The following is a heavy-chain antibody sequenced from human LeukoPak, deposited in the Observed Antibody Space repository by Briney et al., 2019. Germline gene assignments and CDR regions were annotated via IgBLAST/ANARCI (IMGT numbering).Heavy chain of an antibody. CDR1: GYISTNYG. Sequence: ASVKVSCKASGYISTNYGISWVRQAPGQGLEWMGWISGYNGDTKYTQKLQGRVTMTTDTSTSTAYMELRSLRSDDTAVYYCARDSSSWFYYYYGMDVWGRGTTVIVSS. D-gene: IGHD6-13*01. CDR2: ISGYNGDT. CDR3: ARDSSSWFYYYYGMDV. V-gene: IGHV1-18*01. J-gene: IGHJ6*02.